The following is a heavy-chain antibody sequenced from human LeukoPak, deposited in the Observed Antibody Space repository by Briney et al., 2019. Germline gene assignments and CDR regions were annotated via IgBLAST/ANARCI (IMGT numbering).Heavy chain of an antibody. V-gene: IGHV4-38-2*01. J-gene: IGHJ4*02. Sequence: SETLSLTCAVSGYSISSGYYWGWIRQPPGKGLEWIGSIYHSGSTYYNPSLKSRVNISVDTSKNQFSLKLSSVTAADTAVYYCARHDYLDRPGREYYFDYWGQGTLVTVSS. CDR2: IYHSGST. D-gene: IGHD4-11*01. CDR1: GYSISSGYY. CDR3: ARHDYLDRPGREYYFDY.